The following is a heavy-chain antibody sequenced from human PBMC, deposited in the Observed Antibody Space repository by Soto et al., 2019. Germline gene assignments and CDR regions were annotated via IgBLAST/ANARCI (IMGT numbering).Heavy chain of an antibody. CDR3: ARVSHMDRGLGFDY. CDR2: IYYSGNT. D-gene: IGHD3-10*01. CDR1: CGSINSSVYY. V-gene: IGHV4-31*03. J-gene: IGHJ4*02. Sequence: TSETLSLTCSVSCGSINSSVYYWTWIRQHPGKGLEWIGYIYYSGNTHYNPSLKSRLTISLDTSKNQFSLKLCFVTAADAAVYYWARVSHMDRGLGFDYWGRGILVTVSS.